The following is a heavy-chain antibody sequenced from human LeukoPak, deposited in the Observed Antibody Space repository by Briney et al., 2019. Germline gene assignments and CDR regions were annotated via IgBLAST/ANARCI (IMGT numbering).Heavy chain of an antibody. V-gene: IGHV3-43D*03. CDR3: AKKVQGLYNYGLNWFDP. CDR2: ISWDGGST. CDR1: GFTFDDYT. J-gene: IGHJ5*02. D-gene: IGHD5-18*01. Sequence: GGSLRLSCAASGFTFDDYTMHWVRQAPGKGLEWVSLISWDGGSTYYADSVKGRFTISRDNSKNSLYLQMNSLRAEDTALYYCAKKVQGLYNYGLNWFDPWGQGTLVTVSS.